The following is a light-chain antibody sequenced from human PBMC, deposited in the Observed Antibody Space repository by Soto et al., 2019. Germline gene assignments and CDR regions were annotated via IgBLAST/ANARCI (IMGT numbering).Light chain of an antibody. CDR1: SSDVGGSNY. CDR3: NTYASSTHMV. CDR2: DVT. V-gene: IGLV2-8*01. Sequence: QSALTQSPSASGSPGQSVTISCTGTSSDVGGSNYGSWYQQPPDRAPKLIIYDVTKRPSGVPDRFSGSKSGNEAYLTVSGLQAEDEADYYCNTYASSTHMVFGGGTKLTVL. J-gene: IGLJ3*02.